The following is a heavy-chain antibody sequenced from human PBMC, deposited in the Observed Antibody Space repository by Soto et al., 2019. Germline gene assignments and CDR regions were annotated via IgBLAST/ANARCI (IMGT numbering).Heavy chain of an antibody. CDR2: LYSGGTT. D-gene: IGHD3-10*01. J-gene: IGHJ4*02. CDR3: ARGLNDSGSFYFDF. CDR1: GFNFIRKY. Sequence: PGGSLRLSCAASGFNFIRKYMIWVRQAPGKGLEWVSILYSGGTTYSADPVKGRFTISRDTSENTLYRQMNSLRAEDTAVYYCARGLNDSGSFYFDFWGQGTLVTVSS. V-gene: IGHV3-53*01.